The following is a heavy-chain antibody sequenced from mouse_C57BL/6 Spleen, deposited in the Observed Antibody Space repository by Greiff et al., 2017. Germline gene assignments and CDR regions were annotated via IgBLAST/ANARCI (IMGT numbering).Heavy chain of an antibody. CDR3: ARTTVVATRYFDV. D-gene: IGHD1-1*01. CDR2: ISSGGSYT. Sequence: EVQVVESGGDLVKPGGSLKLSCAASGFTFSSYGMSWVRQTPDKGLEWVATISSGGSYTYYPDSVKGRFTISRDNAKNTMYLQMSSLKSEDTAMYYCARTTVVATRYFDVWGTGTTVTVSS. J-gene: IGHJ1*03. CDR1: GFTFSSYG. V-gene: IGHV5-6*01.